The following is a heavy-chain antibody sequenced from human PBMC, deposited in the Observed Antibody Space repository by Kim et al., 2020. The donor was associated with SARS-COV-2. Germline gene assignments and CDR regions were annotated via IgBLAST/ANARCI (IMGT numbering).Heavy chain of an antibody. D-gene: IGHD3-3*01. Sequence: ASVKVSCKVSGYTLTELSMHWVRQAPGKGLEWMGGFDPEDGETIYAQKFQGRVTMTEDTSTDTAYMELSSLRSEDTAVYYCATVRTIFGVVIQYYFDYWGQGTLVTVSS. CDR2: FDPEDGET. CDR3: ATVRTIFGVVIQYYFDY. V-gene: IGHV1-24*01. J-gene: IGHJ4*02. CDR1: GYTLTELS.